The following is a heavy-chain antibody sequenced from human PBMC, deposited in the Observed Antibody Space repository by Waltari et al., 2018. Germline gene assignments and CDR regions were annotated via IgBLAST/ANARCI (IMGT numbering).Heavy chain of an antibody. V-gene: IGHV1-2*02. CDR3: AGDSAADREYYYYYMDV. D-gene: IGHD6-13*01. J-gene: IGHJ6*03. CDR2: INPYRGGK. CDR1: GYTFTGYY. Sequence: QVQLVQSGAEVKKPGASVKVSCKASGYTFTGYYMHWVRQAPGQGLEWMGWINPYRGGKNYAQKVQGRVTMTRGTSISAAYMELSRLRSGDTAVYYCAGDSAADREYYYYYMDVWGKGTTVTISS.